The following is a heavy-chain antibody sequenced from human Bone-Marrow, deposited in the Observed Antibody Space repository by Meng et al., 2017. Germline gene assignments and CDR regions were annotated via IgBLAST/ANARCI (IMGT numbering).Heavy chain of an antibody. CDR3: VSPHSSGWSYFDY. Sequence: SVKVSCKALGGIFSNYVIGWVRQAPGQGLEWMGGINAVFGTTNYAQKFQDRVTITSDESTSTVYMELSSLRSEDTAVYYCVSPHSSGWSYFDYWGQGTLVTVSS. CDR1: GGIFSNYV. CDR2: INAVFGTT. J-gene: IGHJ4*02. V-gene: IGHV1-69*13. D-gene: IGHD6-19*01.